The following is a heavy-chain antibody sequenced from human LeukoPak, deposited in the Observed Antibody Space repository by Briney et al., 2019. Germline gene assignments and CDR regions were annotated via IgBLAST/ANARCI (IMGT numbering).Heavy chain of an antibody. Sequence: PGGSLRLSCAGSGFTFSDYDMHWVRQAPGKGLEWVATISYAGSNKYYADSVKGRFTISRDNSKNTLYLQMNSLRAEDTAVYYCAKLSLLAPSDYWGQGTLVTASS. D-gene: IGHD2-15*01. CDR1: GFTFSDYD. V-gene: IGHV3-30*18. CDR3: AKLSLLAPSDY. CDR2: ISYAGSNK. J-gene: IGHJ4*02.